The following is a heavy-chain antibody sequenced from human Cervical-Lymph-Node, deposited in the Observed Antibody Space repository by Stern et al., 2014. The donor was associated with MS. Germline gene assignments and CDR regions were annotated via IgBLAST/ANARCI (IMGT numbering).Heavy chain of an antibody. J-gene: IGHJ5*02. CDR3: ARATDL. V-gene: IGHV4-59*01. CDR2: IYYSGTT. CDR1: GSSITSYY. Sequence: QLQLQESGPGLLRPSEPLSLTCTVSGSSITSYYWSWIRQPPGKGLEWIGYIYYSGTTNYNASLKGRVAISIDTSKTQCSLRLSSVTAADTAVYYCARATDLWGQGTLVTVSS.